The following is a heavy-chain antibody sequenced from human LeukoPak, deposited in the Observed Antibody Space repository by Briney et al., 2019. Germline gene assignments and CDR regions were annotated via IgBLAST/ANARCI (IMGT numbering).Heavy chain of an antibody. Sequence: GGSLRLSCAASGFTFSGYAMSWVRQAPGKGLEWVSAINDSGGSTYYADSVKGRFTISRDNAKNSVSLQMNNVRADDTAVYYCAKDEVGGHFEYWGQGILVTVSS. CDR2: INDSGGST. V-gene: IGHV3-23*01. CDR3: AKDEVGGHFEY. J-gene: IGHJ4*02. CDR1: GFTFSGYA.